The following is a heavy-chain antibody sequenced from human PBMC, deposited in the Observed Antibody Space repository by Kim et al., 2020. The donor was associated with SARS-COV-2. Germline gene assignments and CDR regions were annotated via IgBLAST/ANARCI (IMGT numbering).Heavy chain of an antibody. D-gene: IGHD5-12*01. V-gene: IGHV4-59*01. Sequence: SETLSLTCTVSGGSISSYYWSCIRQPPGKGLEWIGYIYYSGSTNYNPSLKSRVTISVDTSKNQFSLKLSSVTAADTAVYYCSRLGVATIRGASLGGGDGMDVWGQGPTVTVSS. CDR1: GGSISSYY. CDR2: IYYSGST. J-gene: IGHJ6*02. CDR3: SRLGVATIRGASLGGGDGMDV.